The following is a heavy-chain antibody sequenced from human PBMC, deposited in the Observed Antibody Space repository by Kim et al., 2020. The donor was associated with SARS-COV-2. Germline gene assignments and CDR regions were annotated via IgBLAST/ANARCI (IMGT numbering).Heavy chain of an antibody. V-gene: IGHV4-34*01. CDR3: ANLSSGYFYG. CDR2: ST. D-gene: IGHD3-22*01. J-gene: IGHJ4*02. Sequence: STNYSPSLKSRVTISVDASKNQFSLKLSSVTAADTAVYYCANLSSGYFYGWGQGTLVTVSS.